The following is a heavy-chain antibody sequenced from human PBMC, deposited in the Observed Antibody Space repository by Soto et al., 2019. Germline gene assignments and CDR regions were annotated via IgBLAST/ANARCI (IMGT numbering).Heavy chain of an antibody. CDR1: GYSFTSSW. V-gene: IGHV5-51*01. Sequence: PGGSVQISCXASGYSFTSSWNDVVRPVSVKGLEWMGVIFPGDYDTRNSPSLQGQVTISADKPITTAYVKGTSLKSWDTARYYCAAGGDYGGAFHYWGQGSQVTVSS. J-gene: IGHJ4*02. CDR2: IFPGDYDT. D-gene: IGHD4-17*01. CDR3: AAGGDYGGAFHY.